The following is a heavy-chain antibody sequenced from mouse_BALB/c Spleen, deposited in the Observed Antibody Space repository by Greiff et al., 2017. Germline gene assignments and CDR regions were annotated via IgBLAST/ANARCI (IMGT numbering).Heavy chain of an antibody. D-gene: IGHD1-1*01. J-gene: IGHJ4*01. CDR3: ARQGPFITTVVASSYYAMDY. Sequence: EVKLVESGGGLVKPGGSLKLSCAASGFTFSSYAMSWVRQTPEKRLEWVATISSGGSYTYYPDSVKGRFTISRDNAKNTLYLQMSSLRSEDTAMYYCARQGPFITTVVASSYYAMDYWGQGTSVTVSS. CDR2: ISSGGSYT. V-gene: IGHV5-9-3*01. CDR1: GFTFSSYA.